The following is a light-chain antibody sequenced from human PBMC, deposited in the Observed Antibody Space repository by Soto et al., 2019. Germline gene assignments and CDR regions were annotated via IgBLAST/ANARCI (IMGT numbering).Light chain of an antibody. CDR1: SSNIGNNF. J-gene: IGLJ1*01. CDR2: TNN. CDR3: AAWDDSLNGFV. V-gene: IGLV1-44*01. Sequence: QSVLTQPPSVSAAPGQKVIISCSGSSSNIGNNFVSWYQQLPGTAPKLLMYTNNQRPSGVPDRFSGSRSGTSASLAISGLQSEDEADYYCAAWDDSLNGFVFGTGTKVTVL.